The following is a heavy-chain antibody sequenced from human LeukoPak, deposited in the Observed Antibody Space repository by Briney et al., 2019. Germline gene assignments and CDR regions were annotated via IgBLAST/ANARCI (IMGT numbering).Heavy chain of an antibody. J-gene: IGHJ4*02. D-gene: IGHD2-2*01. CDR1: GFSFRSFS. Sequence: GSLRLSXAPSGFSFRSFSMNWVRQAPGKGREWVASISSVGTHIHYADSVKGRFTITRDNSKNSLNLQLNSLRAEDTAVYYCARDLNYANDYWGQGTLVTVSS. V-gene: IGHV3-21*01. CDR3: ARDLNYANDY. CDR2: ISSVGTHI.